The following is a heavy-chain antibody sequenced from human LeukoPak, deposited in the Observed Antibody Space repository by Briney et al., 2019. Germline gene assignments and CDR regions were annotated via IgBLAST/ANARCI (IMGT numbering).Heavy chain of an antibody. J-gene: IGHJ4*02. CDR1: GYTFTSYY. V-gene: IGHV1-46*01. Sequence: GASVKVSCKASGYTFTSYYMHWVRQAPGQGLEWMGIINPSGGSTSYAQKFQGRVTMTRNTSISTAYMELSGLRSEDTAVYYCASEGTTGTTAWDYWGQGTLVTVSS. CDR3: ASEGTTGTTAWDY. D-gene: IGHD1-1*01. CDR2: INPSGGST.